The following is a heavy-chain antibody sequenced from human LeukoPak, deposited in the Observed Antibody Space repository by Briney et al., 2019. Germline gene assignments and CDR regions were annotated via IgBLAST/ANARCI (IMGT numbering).Heavy chain of an antibody. V-gene: IGHV4-39*07. CDR2: IYYSGST. Sequence: PSETLSLTCTVSGDSISSSTYYWGRIRQPPGKGLEWIGSIYYSGSTYYNPSLKRRVTISVDTSKNQFSLKLSSVTAADTAVYYCARGPRWLQDYFNYWGQGTLVTVSS. D-gene: IGHD5-24*01. J-gene: IGHJ4*02. CDR1: GDSISSSTYY. CDR3: ARGPRWLQDYFNY.